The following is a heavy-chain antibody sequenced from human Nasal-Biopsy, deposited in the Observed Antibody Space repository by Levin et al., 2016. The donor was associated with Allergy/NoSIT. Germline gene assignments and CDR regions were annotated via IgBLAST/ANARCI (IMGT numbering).Heavy chain of an antibody. D-gene: IGHD3-16*01. J-gene: IGHJ6*02. CDR1: GNSFSGYF. V-gene: IGHV1-2*02. CDR2: IYPDTGGT. Sequence: ASVKVSCKASGNSFSGYFIHWVRQAPGQGLEWMGWIYPDTGGTKSAQKFEDRFTITSDMSFITVYMELSGLSSDDSAVYYCARRRAIIDDSYMYYGFDVWGRGTTVTVSS. CDR3: ARRRAIIDDSYMYYGFDV.